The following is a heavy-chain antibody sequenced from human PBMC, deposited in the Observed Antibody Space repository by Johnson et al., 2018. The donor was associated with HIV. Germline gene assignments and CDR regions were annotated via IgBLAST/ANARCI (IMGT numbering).Heavy chain of an antibody. CDR1: GFTFSSYA. CDR3: AKGRNTYGADVFDI. J-gene: IGHJ3*02. V-gene: IGHV3-30*04. CDR2: ISYDGSNK. Sequence: QVQLVESGGGVVQPGRSLRLSCAASGFTFSSYAMHWVRQAPGKGLEWVAVISYDGSNKYYADSVTGRFTISRDNSKNTLYLQMNSLRVEDTAVYYWAKGRNTYGADVFDIWGQGTMVTVSS. D-gene: IGHD4/OR15-4a*01.